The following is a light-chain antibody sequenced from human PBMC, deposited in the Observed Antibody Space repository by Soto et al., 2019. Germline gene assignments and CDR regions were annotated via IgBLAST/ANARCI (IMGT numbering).Light chain of an antibody. CDR1: ISNIGKNY. V-gene: IGLV1-51*01. Sequence: QSVLTQPPSVSAAPGQKVTISCSGSISNIGKNYVSWYQQLPGTAPKVLIYVNNKRPSGIPDRFSGSKSGTSATLGITGLQTGDEADHYCGTWESILSAPTWVFGGGTKLTVL. J-gene: IGLJ3*02. CDR3: GTWESILSAPTWV. CDR2: VNN.